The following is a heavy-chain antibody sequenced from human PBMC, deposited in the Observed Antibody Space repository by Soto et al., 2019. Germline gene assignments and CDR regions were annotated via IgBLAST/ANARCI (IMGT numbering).Heavy chain of an antibody. J-gene: IGHJ6*02. CDR2: IYSGGST. D-gene: IGHD6-13*01. CDR1: GFTVSSNY. CDR3: ARGLAAAGTGWAGDYYGMDV. V-gene: IGHV3-53*02. Sequence: EVQLVETGGGLIQPGGSLRLSCAASGFTVSSNYMSWVRQAPGKGLEWVSVIYSGGSTYYADSVKGRFTISRDNSKNTLYLQMNSLRAEDTAVYYCARGLAAAGTGWAGDYYGMDVSGQGTTVTV.